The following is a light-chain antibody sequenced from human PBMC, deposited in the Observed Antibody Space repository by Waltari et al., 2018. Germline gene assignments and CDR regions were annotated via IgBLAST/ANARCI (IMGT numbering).Light chain of an antibody. CDR3: QKYNSAPRT. CDR2: AAS. CDR1: QAITND. V-gene: IGKV1-27*01. J-gene: IGKJ1*01. Sequence: DIQMTQSPSSLSASVGDRITITCRASQAITNDLAWYQQKQGKVPNLLIYAASTLQSGVPSLFSGSRSGTYFTLTISSLQPEDVATYYCQKYNSAPRTFGQGTKVEIK.